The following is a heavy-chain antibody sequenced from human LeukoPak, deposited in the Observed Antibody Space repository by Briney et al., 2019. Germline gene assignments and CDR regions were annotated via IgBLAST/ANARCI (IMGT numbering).Heavy chain of an antibody. CDR1: GGSISSGDYY. J-gene: IGHJ6*03. Sequence: SQTLSLTCTVSGGSISSGDYYWSWIRQPPGKGLEWNGYIYYSGSTYYNPSLKSRVTISVDTSKNQFSLKLSSVTAADTAVYYCARHYYDSSGYYYYYYMDVWGKGTTVTVSS. V-gene: IGHV4-30-4*08. CDR3: ARHYYDSSGYYYYYYMDV. D-gene: IGHD3-22*01. CDR2: IYYSGST.